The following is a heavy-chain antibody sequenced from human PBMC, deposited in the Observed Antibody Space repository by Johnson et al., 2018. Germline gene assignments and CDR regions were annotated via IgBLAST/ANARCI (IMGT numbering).Heavy chain of an antibody. D-gene: IGHD2-21*01. Sequence: QVQLQESGPRLVKPSETLSLTCTVSGGSISSYYWSWIRQPPGKGLEWIGYIYYTGGTKYNPSLQSRVTISVDTSKNQFSLKLNSVTATDTAVYYCAGDARAIVGAGYLDYWGQGTLVTVSS. CDR2: IYYTGGT. CDR3: AGDARAIVGAGYLDY. CDR1: GGSISSYY. V-gene: IGHV4-59*01. J-gene: IGHJ4*02.